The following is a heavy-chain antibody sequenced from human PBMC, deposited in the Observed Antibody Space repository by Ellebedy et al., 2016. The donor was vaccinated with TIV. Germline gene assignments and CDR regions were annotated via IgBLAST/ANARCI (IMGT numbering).Heavy chain of an antibody. CDR1: GLTFSNHA. CDR3: AKGTSRKGSSCFDY. Sequence: PGGSLRLSCAASGLTFSNHAMSWVRQAPGKGLEWVSLISGSGGSIEYADSVKGRFTVSRDNSQHTLYLQMNSLRAEDTAVYYCAKGTSRKGSSCFDYWGQGTLVTVSS. V-gene: IGHV3-23*01. CDR2: ISGSGGSI. J-gene: IGHJ4*02. D-gene: IGHD6-6*01.